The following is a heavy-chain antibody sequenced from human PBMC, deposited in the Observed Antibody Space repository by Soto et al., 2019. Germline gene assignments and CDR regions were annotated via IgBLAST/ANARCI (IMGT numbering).Heavy chain of an antibody. V-gene: IGHV3-11*01. CDR3: ARGHYGLDV. J-gene: IGHJ6*02. CDR1: GFTFSDYY. Sequence: QVQLVESGGGLVKPGGSLRLSCEASGFTFSDYYISWIRQAPGKGLEWVSYISPSGSAVYYADSVKGRITISRDNAKNARDLQMNSRGAEDTAVYSCARGHYGLDVWGQGITGTVSS. CDR2: ISPSGSAV.